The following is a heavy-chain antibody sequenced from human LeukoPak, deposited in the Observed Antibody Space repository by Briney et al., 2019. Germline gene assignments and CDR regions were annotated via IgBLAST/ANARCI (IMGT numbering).Heavy chain of an antibody. D-gene: IGHD2-2*02. Sequence: TSQTLSLTCTVSGGSISSGDYSWSWIRQPPGKGLEWIGEINHSGSTNYNPSLKSRVTISVDTSKNQFSLKLSSVTAADTAVYYCARLEVPAAISRQYFDYWGQGTLVTVSS. CDR3: ARLEVPAAISRQYFDY. V-gene: IGHV4-30-2*01. CDR2: INHSGST. CDR1: GGSISSGDYS. J-gene: IGHJ4*02.